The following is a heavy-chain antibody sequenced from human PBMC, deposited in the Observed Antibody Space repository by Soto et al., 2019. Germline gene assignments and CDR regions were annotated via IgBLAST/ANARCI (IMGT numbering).Heavy chain of an antibody. CDR3: ARGDWFHP. CDR2: IYHSGST. Sequence: QLQLQESGSGLVKPSETLSLTCVVSGGAISSGGYSWSWIRQPLGKGLEWIGNIYHSGSTYYNPSLKSRATLSVDTSKNRFSLNLTSVTAADSAVYYCARGDWFHPWGPGTLVTVSS. J-gene: IGHJ5*02. V-gene: IGHV4-30-2*05. CDR1: GGAISSGGYS.